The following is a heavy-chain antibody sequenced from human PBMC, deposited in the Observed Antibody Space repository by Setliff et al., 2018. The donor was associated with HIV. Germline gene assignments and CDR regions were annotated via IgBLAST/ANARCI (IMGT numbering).Heavy chain of an antibody. J-gene: IGHJ3*01. CDR2: IIPLLGTP. CDR3: ARDRSGIAVAAPDAFDV. Sequence: GASVKVSCKASGGSFRNYAINWVRQDPGQGLEWMGGIIPLLGTPNYAHKFQGRVTITADKYSSTVYMELSSLGSEDSAVFYCARDRSGIAVAAPDAFDVWGQGTMVTVSS. CDR1: GGSFRNYA. V-gene: IGHV1-69*06. D-gene: IGHD6-19*01.